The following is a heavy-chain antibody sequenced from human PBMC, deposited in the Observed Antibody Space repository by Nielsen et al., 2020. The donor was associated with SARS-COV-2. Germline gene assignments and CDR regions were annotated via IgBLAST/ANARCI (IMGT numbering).Heavy chain of an antibody. CDR3: ARIRYQLPYYYYGMDV. CDR2: IDWDDDK. CDR1: GFSLSTSGMC. D-gene: IGHD2-2*01. V-gene: IGHV2-70*11. Sequence: SGPTLVKPTQTLTLTCTFSGFSLSTSGMCVSWIRQPPGKALEWLARIDWDDDKYYSTSLKTRLTISKDTSKNQVVLTMTNMDPVDTATYYCARIRYQLPYYYYGMDVWGQGTTVTVSS. J-gene: IGHJ6*02.